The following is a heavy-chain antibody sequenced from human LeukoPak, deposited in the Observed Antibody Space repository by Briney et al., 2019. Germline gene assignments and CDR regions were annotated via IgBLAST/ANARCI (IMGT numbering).Heavy chain of an antibody. J-gene: IGHJ6*02. V-gene: IGHV3-33*01. Sequence: GGSLRLSCAASGFTFSSYGMHWVRQAPGKGLEWVAVIWYDGSNKYYADSVKGRFTISRDNSKNTLYLQMSSLRSEDTAVYYCASIKGGIAAAGTPEEYYYYYGMDVWGQGTTVTVSS. CDR1: GFTFSSYG. D-gene: IGHD6-13*01. CDR2: IWYDGSNK. CDR3: ASIKGGIAAAGTPEEYYYYYGMDV.